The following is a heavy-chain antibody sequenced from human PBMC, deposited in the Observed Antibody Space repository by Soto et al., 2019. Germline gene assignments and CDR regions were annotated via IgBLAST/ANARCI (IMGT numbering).Heavy chain of an antibody. Sequence: QVQLVQSGAEVKKPGASVKLSCKTSGYTFNRYAVQWVRQAPGQTFEWLGWIHTGDGDTKYSQKFRDSFTITRDTSTTTAYMELSNLRSEDTAIYYCARVPRYTSDVVQVPAVMFDDWFVPWGQGTLVTVSS. CDR3: ARVPRYTSDVVQVPAVMFDDWFVP. J-gene: IGHJ5*02. CDR1: GYTFNRYA. V-gene: IGHV1-3*04. D-gene: IGHD3-16*01. CDR2: IHTGDGDT.